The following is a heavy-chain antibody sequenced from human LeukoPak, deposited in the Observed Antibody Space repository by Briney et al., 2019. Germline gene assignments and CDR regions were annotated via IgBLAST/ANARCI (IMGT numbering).Heavy chain of an antibody. D-gene: IGHD3-3*01. V-gene: IGHV4-4*07. CDR2: IYTSGST. CDR1: GGSISSYY. J-gene: IGHJ4*02. CDR3: ARDGEYYDFWSGPLGY. Sequence: SETLSLTCTVSGGSISSYYWSWIRQPAGKGLEWIGCIYTSGSTNYNPSLKSRVTMSVDTSKNQFSLKLSSVTAADTAVYYCARDGEYYDFWSGPLGYWGQGTLVTVSS.